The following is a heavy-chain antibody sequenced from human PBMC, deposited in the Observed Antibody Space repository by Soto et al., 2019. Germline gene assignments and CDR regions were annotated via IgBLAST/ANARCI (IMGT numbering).Heavy chain of an antibody. CDR3: ARAYCSSTSCSNMDV. CDR2: INAGNGNT. J-gene: IGHJ6*02. V-gene: IGHV1-3*01. CDR1: GYTFTSYA. D-gene: IGHD2-2*01. Sequence: GASVKVSCKASGYTFTSYAMHWVRQAPGQRLEWMGWINAGNGNTKYSQKFQGRVTITRDTSASTAYMGLSSLRSEDTAVYYCARAYCSSTSCSNMDVWGQGTTVTVSS.